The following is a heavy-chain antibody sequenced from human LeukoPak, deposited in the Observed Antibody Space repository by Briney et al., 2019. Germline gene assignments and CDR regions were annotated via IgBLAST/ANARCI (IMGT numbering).Heavy chain of an antibody. CDR3: AKDRSSGPHYYYGMDV. Sequence: GGSLRLSCAASGFTFSSYDMHWVRQATGKGLEWVSAIGTAGDTYYPGSVKGRFTISRENAKNSLYLQMNSLRAGDTAVYYCAKDRSSGPHYYYGMDVWGQGTTVIVSS. V-gene: IGHV3-13*04. CDR2: IGTAGDT. D-gene: IGHD6-25*01. CDR1: GFTFSSYD. J-gene: IGHJ6*02.